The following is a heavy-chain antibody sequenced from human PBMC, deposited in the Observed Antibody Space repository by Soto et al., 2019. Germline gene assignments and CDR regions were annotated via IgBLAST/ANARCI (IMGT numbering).Heavy chain of an antibody. CDR2: IYYSGST. J-gene: IGHJ6*02. Sequence: SETLSLTCTVSGGSISSGGYYWSWIRQHPGKGLEWIGYIYYSGSTYYNPSLKSRVTISVDTSKNQFSLKLNSVTAADTAVYYCAGAARALYYYYGMDVWGQGTTVTVSS. CDR1: GGSISSGGYY. CDR3: AGAARALYYYYGMDV. V-gene: IGHV4-31*03. D-gene: IGHD6-6*01.